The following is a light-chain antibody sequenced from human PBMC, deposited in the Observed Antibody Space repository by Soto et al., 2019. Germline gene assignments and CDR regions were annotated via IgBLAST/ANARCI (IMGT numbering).Light chain of an antibody. CDR3: LPHKNCPYT. CDR1: QDISTF. Sequence: DIPMTQSPSAMYASVGDRVTITCRANQDISTFLTWFQQKPGKVPKRLIYAASSLKSGVPSRFSGSGSGTEFTLTINSLQPEDFATYYCLPHKNCPYTLGQGTKLEIK. J-gene: IGKJ2*01. CDR2: AAS. V-gene: IGKV1-17*03.